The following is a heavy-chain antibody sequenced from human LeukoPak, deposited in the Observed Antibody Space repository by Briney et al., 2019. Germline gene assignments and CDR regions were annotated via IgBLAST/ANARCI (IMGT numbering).Heavy chain of an antibody. CDR1: GYTFTSYY. V-gene: IGHV1-46*01. CDR2: INPSGGST. J-gene: IGHJ5*02. Sequence: ASVKVSCKASGYTFTSYYMYWVRQAPAQGLEWMGIINPSGGSTSYAQKFQGRVTMARDMSTSTVYMELSSLRSEDTAVYYCARRGTYSSSSGDWFDPWGQGTLVTVSS. D-gene: IGHD6-6*01. CDR3: ARRGTYSSSSGDWFDP.